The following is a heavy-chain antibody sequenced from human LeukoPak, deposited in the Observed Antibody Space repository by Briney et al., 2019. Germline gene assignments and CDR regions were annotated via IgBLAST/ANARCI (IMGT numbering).Heavy chain of an antibody. V-gene: IGHV1-2*02. CDR3: ARDPSSVTLYFFDY. D-gene: IGHD4-11*01. CDR1: GYTFRGNY. CDR2: IDANNGDT. Sequence: ASVKISCKASGYTFRGNYIHWLRPAPGQGLEWMGWIDANNGDTKSAQKFQGRVTMSRDTSISTAYMDLSSLSPDDAAVYYCARDPSSVTLYFFDYWGQGTLVTVSS. J-gene: IGHJ4*02.